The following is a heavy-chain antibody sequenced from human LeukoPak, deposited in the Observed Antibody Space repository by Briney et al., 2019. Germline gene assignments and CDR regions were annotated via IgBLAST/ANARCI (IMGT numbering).Heavy chain of an antibody. V-gene: IGHV4-61*09. D-gene: IGHD3-22*01. CDR2: ILTSGMI. CDR3: AREDFRDLYDSGGYYRPADC. J-gene: IGHJ4*02. Sequence: SETLSLTCNVSGGSINSEDFYWSWIRQPARKGLEWIGHILTSGMINYNPSLKSRVTISADTSKNQFFLRLSSVTAADTALYYCAREDFRDLYDSGGYYRPADCWGQGTLVTVSS. CDR1: GGSINSEDFY.